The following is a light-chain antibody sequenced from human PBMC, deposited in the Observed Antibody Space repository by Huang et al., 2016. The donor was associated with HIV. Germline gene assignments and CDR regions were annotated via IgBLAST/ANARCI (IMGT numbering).Light chain of an antibody. V-gene: IGKV1-39*01. Sequence: DIQMTQSPSSLSASVGDRVTITCRASKSISSYLNWYQQKPGKAPKLLIYAASSVQSGVPSMFSGSGSGTDFTLTISSLQPEEFATYYCQQSYSTLWTFGQGTKVEIK. CDR1: KSISSY. CDR2: AAS. CDR3: QQSYSTLWT. J-gene: IGKJ1*01.